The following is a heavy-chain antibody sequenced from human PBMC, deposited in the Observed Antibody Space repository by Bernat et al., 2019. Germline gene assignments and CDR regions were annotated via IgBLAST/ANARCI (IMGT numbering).Heavy chain of an antibody. CDR3: ARDQGDGYNYGYYYGMDV. Sequence: EVQLVESGGGLVQPGGSLRLSCAASGFTVSSNYMSWVRQAPGKGLEWVSVIYSGGSTYYADSVKGRFTISRDNSTNTLYLQMNSLRAEDTAVYYCARDQGDGYNYGYYYGMDVWGQGTTVTVSS. V-gene: IGHV3-66*01. CDR1: GFTVSSNY. D-gene: IGHD5-24*01. J-gene: IGHJ6*02. CDR2: IYSGGST.